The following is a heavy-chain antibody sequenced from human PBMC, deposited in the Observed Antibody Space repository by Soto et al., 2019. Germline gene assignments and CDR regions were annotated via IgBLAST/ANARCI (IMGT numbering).Heavy chain of an antibody. CDR3: ARVPQSGYSLYSGIMDV. D-gene: IGHD5-18*01. V-gene: IGHV4-4*07. Sequence: PSETLSLTCSVSGGSISTYYGNWIRQPAGKGLEWIGRIYTSGSTNYNPSLKSRVTMSVDTSKSQFSLKLSSVTAADTAVYYCARVPQSGYSLYSGIMDVWGQGSTVTVSS. CDR2: IYTSGST. J-gene: IGHJ6*02. CDR1: GGSISTYY.